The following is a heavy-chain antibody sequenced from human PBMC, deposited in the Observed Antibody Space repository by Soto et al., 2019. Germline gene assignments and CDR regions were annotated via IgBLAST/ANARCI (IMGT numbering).Heavy chain of an antibody. V-gene: IGHV3-30*18. J-gene: IGHJ1*01. D-gene: IGHD6-19*01. CDR3: AKSPIAVAGSYFQH. CDR2: TSHDGGNK. CDR1: GFTFSTYG. Sequence: QVQLVESGGGVVQPGRSLRLSCVASGFTFSTYGMHWVRQVPGKGLEWVAVTSHDGGNKYYADSVKGRFTISRDNSKNTVYLQMNSLRADDTAVYYCAKSPIAVAGSYFQHWGQGTLVTVSS.